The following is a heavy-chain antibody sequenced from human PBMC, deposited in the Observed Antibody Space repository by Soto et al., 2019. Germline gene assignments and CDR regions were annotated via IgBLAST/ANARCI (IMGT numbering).Heavy chain of an antibody. CDR1: GFPFSTYW. D-gene: IGHD3-10*01. V-gene: IGHV3-7*05. J-gene: IGHJ6*01. CDR3: ARDRGGGFYGQYYSGVDV. CDR2: IKQDGSET. Sequence: EVQLVESGGGLVQPGGSLRLSCAASGFPFSTYWMSWVRQAPGTGLEWVANIKQDGSETFYVDPLQGRFTISRDNPQNLLHLHMNCLRAGDTAGYYWARDRGGGFYGQYYSGVDVWGQGTTVTVSS.